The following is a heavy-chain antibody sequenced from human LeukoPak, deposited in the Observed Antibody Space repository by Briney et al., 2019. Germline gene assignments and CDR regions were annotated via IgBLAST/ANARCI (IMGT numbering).Heavy chain of an antibody. J-gene: IGHJ4*02. CDR3: ARDGDACSGGNCYSD. V-gene: IGHV4-31*03. D-gene: IGHD2-15*01. Sequence: SETLSLTCTVSGGSISSGGYYWNWIRQHPGKGLEWIGSIYYSGTPYYNPSLKSRVTTSVDTSKSQFSLKLSSVTAADTAVYYCARDGDACSGGNCYSDWGQGTLVTVSS. CDR1: GGSISSGGYY. CDR2: IYYSGTP.